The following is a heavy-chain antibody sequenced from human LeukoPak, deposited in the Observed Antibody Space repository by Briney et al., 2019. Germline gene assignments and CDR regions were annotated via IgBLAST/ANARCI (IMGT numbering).Heavy chain of an antibody. D-gene: IGHD6-13*01. J-gene: IGHJ4*02. CDR1: AFTFSSYQ. V-gene: IGHV3-48*03. Sequence: QPGGSLRLSCAASAFTFSSYQMNWVRQAPGKGLEWVSYISTSSGTISYADSVKGRFTISRGNAKSSLYLQMNSLRAEDTAVYYCARALPSSWYYFDFWGQGTLVTVSS. CDR2: ISTSSGTI. CDR3: ARALPSSWYYFDF.